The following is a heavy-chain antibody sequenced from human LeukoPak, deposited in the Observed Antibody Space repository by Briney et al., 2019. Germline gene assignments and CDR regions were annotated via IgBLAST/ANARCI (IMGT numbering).Heavy chain of an antibody. CDR1: GGSFSGYY. CDR3: ARMSREWPSFDY. J-gene: IGHJ4*02. D-gene: IGHD3-3*01. V-gene: IGHV4-34*01. Sequence: MTSETLSLTCAVYGGSFSGYYWSWIRQPPGKGLEWIGEINHSASTNYNPSLKSRVTISVDTSKNQFSLKLSSVTAADTAVYYCARMSREWPSFDYWGQGTLVTVSS. CDR2: INHSAST.